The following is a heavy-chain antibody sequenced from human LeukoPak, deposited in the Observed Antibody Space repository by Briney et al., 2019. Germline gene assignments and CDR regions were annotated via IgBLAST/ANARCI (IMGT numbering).Heavy chain of an antibody. V-gene: IGHV5-51*01. Sequence: GESLKISCKGSGYSFTSYWIGWVRQMPGKGLEWMGIIYPGDSDTRYSPSFQGQVTTSADKSISTAYLQWSSLKASDTAMYYCASSTMVRGVISWFDPWGQGTLVTVSS. D-gene: IGHD3-10*01. CDR2: IYPGDSDT. CDR1: GYSFTSYW. J-gene: IGHJ5*02. CDR3: ASSTMVRGVISWFDP.